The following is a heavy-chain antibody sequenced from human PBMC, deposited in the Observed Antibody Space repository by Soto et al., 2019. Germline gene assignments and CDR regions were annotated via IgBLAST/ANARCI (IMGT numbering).Heavy chain of an antibody. V-gene: IGHV4-59*08. Sequence: PSETLPLTCTVSGGSISSYYWSWIRQTPEKGLEWIGYIYYSGSTNYNPSLKSRVTISVDTSKNQFSLKLSSVTAADTAVYYCARHHDSWGQGTLVTVSS. CDR2: IYYSGST. J-gene: IGHJ4*02. CDR1: GGSISSYY. CDR3: ARHHDS.